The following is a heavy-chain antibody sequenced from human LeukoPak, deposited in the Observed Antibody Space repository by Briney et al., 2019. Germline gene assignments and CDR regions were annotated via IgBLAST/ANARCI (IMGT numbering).Heavy chain of an antibody. V-gene: IGHV3-30*18. CDR2: ISYDGSNK. J-gene: IGHJ5*02. D-gene: IGHD4-17*01. Sequence: GGSLRLSCAASGFTFSSYGMHWVRQAPGRGLEWVAVISYDGSNKYYADSVKGRFTISRDNSKNTLYLQMNSLRAEDTAVYYCAKNSRGLDYGDFSVFDPWGQGTLVTVSS. CDR1: GFTFSSYG. CDR3: AKNSRGLDYGDFSVFDP.